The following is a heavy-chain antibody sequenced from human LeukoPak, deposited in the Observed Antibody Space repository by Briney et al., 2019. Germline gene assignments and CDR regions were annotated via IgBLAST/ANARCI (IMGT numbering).Heavy chain of an antibody. Sequence: GGSLRLSCAASGFTFNNYAMSWVRQAPGKGLEWVSAISGSAGATYYPDSVKGRFTISRDNSKNTLYLQMNSLSAEDTAIYFCAKKRDNHDWLYYFDDCGQGTQVTVSS. CDR3: AKKRDNHDWLYYFDD. V-gene: IGHV3-23*01. D-gene: IGHD3-9*01. CDR2: ISGSAGAT. J-gene: IGHJ4*01. CDR1: GFTFNNYA.